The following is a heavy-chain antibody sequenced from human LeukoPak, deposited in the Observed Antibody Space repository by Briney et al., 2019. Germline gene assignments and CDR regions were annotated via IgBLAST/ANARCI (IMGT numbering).Heavy chain of an antibody. CDR3: AKEAFDI. Sequence: GGSLRLSCAASGFTFSSYGMHWVRQAPGKGLEWVSYISRSGSTIYYADSVKGRFTISRDNAKKSLYLQMDSLRAEDTALYYCAKEAFDIWGQGTMVTVSS. V-gene: IGHV3-48*04. J-gene: IGHJ3*02. CDR1: GFTFSSYG. CDR2: ISRSGSTI.